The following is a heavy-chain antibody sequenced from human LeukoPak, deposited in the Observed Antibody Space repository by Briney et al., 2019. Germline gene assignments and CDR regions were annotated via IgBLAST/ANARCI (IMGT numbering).Heavy chain of an antibody. CDR3: ARVYYDSSGYYGGDFDY. CDR1: GFTFSSYS. D-gene: IGHD3-22*01. Sequence: GGSLRLSCAASGFTFSSYSMNWVRQAPGKGLEWVSSISSGTTYIYYADSVKGRFTISRDNAKNSLYLQMNSLRAEDTAVYYCARVYYDSSGYYGGDFDYWGQGTLVTVSS. V-gene: IGHV3-21*01. CDR2: ISSGTTYI. J-gene: IGHJ4*02.